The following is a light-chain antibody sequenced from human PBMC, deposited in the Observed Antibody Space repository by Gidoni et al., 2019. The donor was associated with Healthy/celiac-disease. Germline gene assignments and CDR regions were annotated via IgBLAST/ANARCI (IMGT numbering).Light chain of an antibody. Sequence: QSALTQPASVAGSPGKANTISCTGTSSDVGGYNYVSWYQQHPGKAPKIMIYEVSNRPSGVSNRFSGSKSGNTASLTISGLQAEDDADYYCTSYTSSSTPSVFGTGTKVTVL. J-gene: IGLJ1*01. CDR3: TSYTSSSTPSV. CDR1: SSDVGGYNY. V-gene: IGLV2-14*01. CDR2: EVS.